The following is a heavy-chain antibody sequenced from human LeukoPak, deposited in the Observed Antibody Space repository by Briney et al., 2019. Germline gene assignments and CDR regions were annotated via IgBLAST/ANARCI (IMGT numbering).Heavy chain of an antibody. D-gene: IGHD2-2*01. CDR3: ARHFSTYCSGTSCFYYYMDV. CDR2: IYNSGTT. Sequence: PSETLSLTCAVYGGSFSGYYWTWIRQSPGKGLEWIGYIYNSGTTSYNPTLTSRVTISVDTSKNQFSLKLSSVTAADTAVYYCARHFSTYCSGTSCFYYYMDVWSKGTTVTVSS. V-gene: IGHV4-59*08. J-gene: IGHJ6*03. CDR1: GGSFSGYY.